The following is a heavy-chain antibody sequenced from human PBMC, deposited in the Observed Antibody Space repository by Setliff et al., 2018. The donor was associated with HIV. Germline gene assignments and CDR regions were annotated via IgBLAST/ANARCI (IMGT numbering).Heavy chain of an antibody. CDR1: GASISSYY. CDR3: ARSPLYSGYERYYFDY. V-gene: IGHV4-59*12. CDR2: IYHSGST. Sequence: SETLSLTCKVSGASISSYYWSWVRQPPGKGLEWIGEIYHSGSTNYNPSLKSRVTISLDRSKTQFSLKLSSVTAADTAVYYCARSPLYSGYERYYFDYWGQGTLVTVSS. J-gene: IGHJ4*02. D-gene: IGHD5-12*01.